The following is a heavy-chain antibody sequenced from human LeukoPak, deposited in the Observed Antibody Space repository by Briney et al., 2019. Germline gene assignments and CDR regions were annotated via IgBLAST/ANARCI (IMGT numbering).Heavy chain of an antibody. CDR1: GFTFSSYA. J-gene: IGHJ1*01. Sequence: GGSLRLSCAASGFTFSSYAMSWVRQAPGKGLEWVSGISGGGRTTYYADSVKGRFTISRDNSKNTLYLQMNSLRAEDTAVYFCAKVGATAGTLRIEYFQHWGQGTLVTVSS. D-gene: IGHD6-13*01. V-gene: IGHV3-23*01. CDR2: ISGGGRTT. CDR3: AKVGATAGTLRIEYFQH.